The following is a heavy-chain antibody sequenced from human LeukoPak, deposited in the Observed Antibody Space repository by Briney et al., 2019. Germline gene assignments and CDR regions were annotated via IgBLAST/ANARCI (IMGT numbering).Heavy chain of an antibody. CDR3: AKDGIAAAGTHGYSYSDF. J-gene: IGHJ4*02. CDR2: ISRHGSTK. CDR1: GFDFSDHG. V-gene: IGHV3-30*18. Sequence: GRSLRLSCAASGFDFSDHGMHWVRQAPGKGLEWVAVISRHGSTKIYAASVKGRFTISRDNSKNTLYLQMNSLRAEDTAVYYCAKDGIAAAGTHGYSYSDFWGQGTLVTVSS. D-gene: IGHD6-13*01.